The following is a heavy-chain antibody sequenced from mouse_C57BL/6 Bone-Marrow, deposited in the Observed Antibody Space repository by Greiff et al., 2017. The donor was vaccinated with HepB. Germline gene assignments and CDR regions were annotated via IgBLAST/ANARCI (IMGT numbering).Heavy chain of an antibody. V-gene: IGHV1-82*01. CDR3: ARYYYGSSVDY. Sequence: VMLVESGPELVKPGASVKISCKASGYAFSSSWMNWVKQRPGKGLEWIGRIYPGDGDTNYNGKFKGKATLTADKSSSTAYMQLSSLTSEDSAVYFCARYYYGSSVDYWGQGTTLTVSS. CDR2: IYPGDGDT. D-gene: IGHD1-1*01. J-gene: IGHJ2*01. CDR1: GYAFSSSW.